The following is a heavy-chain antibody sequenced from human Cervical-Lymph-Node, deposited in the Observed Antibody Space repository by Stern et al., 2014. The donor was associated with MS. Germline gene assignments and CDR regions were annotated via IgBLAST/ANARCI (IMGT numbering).Heavy chain of an antibody. CDR1: GFTVSNTY. D-gene: IGHD5-24*01. CDR3: ARLDDFKKNALDP. V-gene: IGHV3-53*01. J-gene: IGHJ5*02. Sequence: EVQLVQSGGGLIQPGGSLRLSCAASGFTVSNTYMTWVRQAPGKGLEWVSAIYSAGGTYYADSVKGRFTISRDNSKNTLYLQMNSLRAEDTAVYHCARLDDFKKNALDPWGQGALVTVSS. CDR2: IYSAGGT.